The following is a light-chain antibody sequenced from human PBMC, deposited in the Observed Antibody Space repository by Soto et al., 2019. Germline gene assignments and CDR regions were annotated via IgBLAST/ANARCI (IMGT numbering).Light chain of an antibody. J-gene: IGKJ2*01. CDR2: KVS. Sequence: DVVMTQSPLSLPVTLGRPASISCRSSESLVSRDGSTYLNWFQLRPGQSPRRLIYKVSNRDSRVPDRFSGTGSGTNFTLKISRVEADDIGVYYCMQGTHWPPYTFGQGTKLEIK. CDR1: ESLVSRDGSTY. CDR3: MQGTHWPPYT. V-gene: IGKV2-30*01.